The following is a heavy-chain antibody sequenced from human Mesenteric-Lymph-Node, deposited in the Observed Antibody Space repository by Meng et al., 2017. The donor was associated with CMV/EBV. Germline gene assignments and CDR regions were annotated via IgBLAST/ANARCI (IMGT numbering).Heavy chain of an antibody. D-gene: IGHD5-18*01. CDR1: GGSVSSGSYY. V-gene: IGHV4-61*01. J-gene: IGHJ4*02. CDR2: IYYSGST. Sequence: SETLSLTCTVSGGSVSSGSYYWSWIRQPPGKGLEWIRYIYYSGSTNYNPSLKSRVTISVDTSKNQFSLKLSSVTAADTAVYYCAREIEGVVDTAMHYYYFDYWGQGTLVTVSS. CDR3: AREIEGVVDTAMHYYYFDY.